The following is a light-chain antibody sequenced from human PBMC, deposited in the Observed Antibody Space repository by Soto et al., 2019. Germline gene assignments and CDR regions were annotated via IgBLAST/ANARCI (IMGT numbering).Light chain of an antibody. CDR3: SSYPSIVALYWV. CDR2: GVN. V-gene: IGLV2-14*01. Sequence: QSVLTQPASVSGSPGQSITISCTGTGRDVGGYNFVSWYQQHPGKAPKLIIYGVNTRPSGVSNRFPGSKSANTASLTISGIQAEDGADYYCSSYPSIVALYWVFGGGTKLTV. J-gene: IGLJ3*02. CDR1: GRDVGGYNF.